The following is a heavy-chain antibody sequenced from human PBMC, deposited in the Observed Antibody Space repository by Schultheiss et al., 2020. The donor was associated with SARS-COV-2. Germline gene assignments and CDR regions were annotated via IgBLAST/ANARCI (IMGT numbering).Heavy chain of an antibody. D-gene: IGHD1-14*01. J-gene: IGHJ3*02. V-gene: IGHV3-23*01. CDR3: VRPINPEAFDI. CDR1: GFTFSQSR. Sequence: GGSLRLSCAASGFTFSQSRIHWVRQAPGKGLEWVSAISGSGGSTYYADSVKGRFTISRDNAKNSLYLQMNNLRVEDTAVYYCVRPINPEAFDIWGQGTMVTVSS. CDR2: ISGSGGST.